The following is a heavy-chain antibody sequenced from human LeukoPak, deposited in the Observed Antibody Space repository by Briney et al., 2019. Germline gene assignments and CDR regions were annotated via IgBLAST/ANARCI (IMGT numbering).Heavy chain of an antibody. J-gene: IGHJ4*02. CDR3: AKIRGYSGYDTDY. CDR2: INHSGST. V-gene: IGHV4-34*01. CDR1: GGSFSGYY. D-gene: IGHD5-12*01. Sequence: SETLSLTCAVYGGSFSGYYWSWIRQPPGKGLEWIGEINHSGSTNYNPSLKRRVTISVDTSKNQFSLKLSSVTAADTAVYYCAKIRGYSGYDTDYWGQGTLVTVSS.